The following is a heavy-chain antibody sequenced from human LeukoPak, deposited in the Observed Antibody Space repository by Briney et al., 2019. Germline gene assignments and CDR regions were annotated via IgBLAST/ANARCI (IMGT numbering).Heavy chain of an antibody. CDR2: IYPGDSDT. D-gene: IGHD3-10*01. V-gene: IGHV5-51*01. CDR1: FTSYW. Sequence: FTSYWIGWVRQMPGKGLEWMGIIYPGDSDTRYSPSFQGQVTISADKSISTAYLQWSSLKASDTAMYYCARSGGSGTSRFDPWGQGTLVTVSS. J-gene: IGHJ5*02. CDR3: ARSGGSGTSRFDP.